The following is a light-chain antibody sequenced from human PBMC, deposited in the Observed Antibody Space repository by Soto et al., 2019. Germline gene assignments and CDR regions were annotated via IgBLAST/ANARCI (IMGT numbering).Light chain of an antibody. CDR3: GTWDSSLSAVV. V-gene: IGLV1-51*01. J-gene: IGLJ2*01. CDR1: SSNIENNY. CDR2: DNN. Sequence: QAVVTQPPSVSAAPGQKVTISYSGSSSNIENNYVSWYQQLPGTSPKLLIYDNNKRPSGIPDRFSGSKSGTSATLGITGLQTGDEADYYCGTWDSSLSAVVFGGGTKLTVL.